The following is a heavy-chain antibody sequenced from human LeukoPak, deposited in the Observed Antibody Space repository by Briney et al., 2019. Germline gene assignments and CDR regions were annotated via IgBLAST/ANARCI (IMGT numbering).Heavy chain of an antibody. CDR2: IKSKTDGGTT. D-gene: IGHD3-22*01. Sequence: GGSLRLSCAASGFTFNDAWMTWVRQAPGKGLEWVGRIKSKTDGGTTDYAAPVKGRFTILRDDSRNMLYLQMNSLKTEDTAVYYCTTNYTYYYDSSGYYEGNFDYWGQGTLVTVSS. CDR1: GFTFNDAW. V-gene: IGHV3-15*01. J-gene: IGHJ4*02. CDR3: TTNYTYYYDSSGYYEGNFDY.